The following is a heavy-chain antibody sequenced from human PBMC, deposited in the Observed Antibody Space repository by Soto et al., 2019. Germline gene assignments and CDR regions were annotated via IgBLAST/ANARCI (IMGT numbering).Heavy chain of an antibody. Sequence: EVQLVESGGGLVQPGGSLRLSCAASGFTFSRYDMHWVRQATGKGLEGVSAIGTAGDTYYPGSVKGRFTISRENAKNSLYLQMNSRRAGDTAVYYCARSRSYCSGGSCYSSRPYYFDYWGQGTLVTVSS. CDR3: ARSRSYCSGGSCYSSRPYYFDY. V-gene: IGHV3-13*01. CDR2: IGTAGDT. CDR1: GFTFSRYD. D-gene: IGHD2-15*01. J-gene: IGHJ4*02.